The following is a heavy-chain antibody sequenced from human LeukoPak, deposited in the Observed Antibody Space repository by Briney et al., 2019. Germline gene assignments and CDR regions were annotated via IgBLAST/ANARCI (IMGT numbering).Heavy chain of an antibody. D-gene: IGHD3/OR15-3a*01. CDR3: AKGRGTGAVDWFDP. CDR2: ITGGGVA. CDR1: GFTFSNYC. V-gene: IGHV3-23*01. Sequence: GGSLRLSCAASGFTFSNYCMMWVRQAPGKGLEWVSSITGGGVAYYVDSVKGRFTVSRDDSKNTLHLQINSLTAEDTAFYYCAKGRGTGAVDWFDPWGQGTLVTVSS. J-gene: IGHJ5*02.